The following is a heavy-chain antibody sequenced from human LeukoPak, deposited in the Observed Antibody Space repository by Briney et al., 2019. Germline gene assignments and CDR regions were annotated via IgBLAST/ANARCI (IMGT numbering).Heavy chain of an antibody. V-gene: IGHV3-72*01. CDR3: ARVLVAAGSYYFDY. D-gene: IGHD6-13*01. CDR1: GFTFSDHY. J-gene: IGHJ4*02. Sequence: AGSLRLSGAAPGFTFSDHYMDWVRQAPGKGLEWVGRIRNKANSYTTEYAASVKGRFTISRDDSKNSVHLQMNSLKTEDTAVYYCARVLVAAGSYYFDYWGQGALVTVSS. CDR2: IRNKANSYTT.